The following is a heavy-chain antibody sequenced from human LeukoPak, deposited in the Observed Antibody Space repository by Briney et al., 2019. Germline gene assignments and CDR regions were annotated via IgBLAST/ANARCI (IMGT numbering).Heavy chain of an antibody. CDR1: GGSISSYY. V-gene: IGHV4-59*01. J-gene: IGHJ4*02. Sequence: SETLSLTCTVSGGSISSYYWSWIRQPPGKGLEWIGYIYYSGSTNYNPSLKSRVTISVDTSKNQFSLKLSSVTAADTAVYYCARTAGEQWLPSYYSDYWGQGTLVTVSS. D-gene: IGHD6-19*01. CDR3: ARTAGEQWLPSYYSDY. CDR2: IYYSGST.